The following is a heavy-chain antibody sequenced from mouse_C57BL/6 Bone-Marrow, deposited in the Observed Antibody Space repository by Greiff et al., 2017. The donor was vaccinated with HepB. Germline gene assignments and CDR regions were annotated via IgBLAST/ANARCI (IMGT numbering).Heavy chain of an antibody. CDR2: ISNGGGST. J-gene: IGHJ3*01. CDR1: GFTFSDYY. Sequence: EVKLVESGGGLVQPGGSLKLSCAASGFTFSDYYMYWVRQTPEKRLEWVAYISNGGGSTYYPDTVKGRFTISRDNAKNTLYLQMSRLKSEDTAMYYCARQGGSNYVGLWFAYWGQGTLVTVSA. CDR3: ARQGGSNYVGLWFAY. V-gene: IGHV5-12*01. D-gene: IGHD2-5*01.